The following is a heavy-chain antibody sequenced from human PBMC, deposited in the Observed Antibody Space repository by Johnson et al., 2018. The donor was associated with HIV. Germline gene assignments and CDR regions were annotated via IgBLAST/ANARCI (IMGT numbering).Heavy chain of an antibody. CDR2: ISGSGSRT. V-gene: IGHV3-23*04. CDR3: AKGKDIVVVPTADDAFDI. J-gene: IGHJ3*02. Sequence: VQLVESGGGVVQPGGSLRLSCAASGFTVSSNYMSWVRQAPGKGLEWVSGISGSGSRTYYADSVKGRLTILRDNSKNMLYLQMNSLRAEDTAVYYCAKGKDIVVVPTADDAFDIWGQGTVVTVSS. CDR1: GFTVSSNY. D-gene: IGHD2-2*01.